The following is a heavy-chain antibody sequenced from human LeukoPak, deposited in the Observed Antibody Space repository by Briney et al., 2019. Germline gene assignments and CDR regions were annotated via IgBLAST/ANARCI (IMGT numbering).Heavy chain of an antibody. D-gene: IGHD3-10*02. Sequence: GGSLRLSCAASGFTLSSYEMTWVRQAPGKGLEWVSYISSSGSTIYYADSVKGRFTISRDNAKNSLYLQMNSLRAEDTAVYYCAELGITMIGGVWGKGTTVTISS. CDR2: ISSSGSTI. J-gene: IGHJ6*04. CDR1: GFTLSSYE. CDR3: AELGITMIGGV. V-gene: IGHV3-48*03.